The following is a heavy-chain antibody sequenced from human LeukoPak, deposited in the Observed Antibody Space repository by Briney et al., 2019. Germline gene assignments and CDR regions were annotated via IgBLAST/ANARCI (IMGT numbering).Heavy chain of an antibody. CDR2: ISSNGGRT. CDR3: ARDFVHYYDSSGFEYYFDF. V-gene: IGHV3-64*01. D-gene: IGHD3-22*01. Sequence: GGSLRLSCAASGFTFSRYAMHWVRQAPGKGLEYVSAISSNGGRTYYENSVKGRSTISRDNSKNTLYLQMGSLRAEDMAVYYCARDFVHYYDSSGFEYYFDFWGQGTLVTVSS. J-gene: IGHJ4*02. CDR1: GFTFSRYA.